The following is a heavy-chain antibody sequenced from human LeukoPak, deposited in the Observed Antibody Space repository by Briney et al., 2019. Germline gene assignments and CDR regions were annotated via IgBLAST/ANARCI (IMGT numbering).Heavy chain of an antibody. CDR3: ATGMVSAFRGTIDY. J-gene: IGHJ4*02. Sequence: GESLKISCKGSGYRFTSYWIGWVRQMPGKGLEWGGIIYPGDSDTRYSPSFQGQVTISADKSISTASPQWSSLKPSDTAMYYCATGMVSAFRGTIDYWGQGTLVTVSS. V-gene: IGHV5-51*01. CDR2: IYPGDSDT. D-gene: IGHD5-18*01. CDR1: GYRFTSYW.